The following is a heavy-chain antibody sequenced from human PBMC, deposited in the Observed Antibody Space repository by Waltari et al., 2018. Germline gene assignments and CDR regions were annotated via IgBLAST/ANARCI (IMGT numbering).Heavy chain of an antibody. CDR1: GYTFTGYY. D-gene: IGHD5-18*01. Sequence: QVQLVQSGAEVKKPGASVKVSCKAYGYTFTGYYMHWVRQAPGQGLEWVVLINPNSGGTNYSQKFPGRVTMTRYTSISTAYMELIMLRSDDTAVYYCARDTAMVRYYYYMDVWGKGTTVTVSS. V-gene: IGHV1-2*06. J-gene: IGHJ6*03. CDR2: INPNSGGT. CDR3: ARDTAMVRYYYYMDV.